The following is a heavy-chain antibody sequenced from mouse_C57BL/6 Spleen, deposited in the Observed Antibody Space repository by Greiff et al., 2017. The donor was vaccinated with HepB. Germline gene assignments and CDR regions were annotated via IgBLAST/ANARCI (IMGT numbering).Heavy chain of an antibody. CDR2: IDPETGGT. Sequence: QVQLQQSGAELVRPGASVTLSCKASGYTFTDYEMHWVKQTPVHGLEWIGAIDPETGGTAYNQKFKGKAILTADKSSSTAYMELRSLTSEDSAVYYCTSHGSYYYAMDYWGQGTSVTVSS. CDR1: GYTFTDYE. CDR3: TSHGSYYYAMDY. V-gene: IGHV1-15*01. D-gene: IGHD1-1*01. J-gene: IGHJ4*01.